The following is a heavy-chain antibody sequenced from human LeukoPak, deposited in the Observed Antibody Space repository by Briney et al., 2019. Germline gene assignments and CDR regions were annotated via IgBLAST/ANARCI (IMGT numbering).Heavy chain of an antibody. V-gene: IGHV3-23*01. CDR3: TKELHVAVAVADYYYFYMDV. J-gene: IGHJ6*03. CDR1: GFAFSSFA. CDR2: INGGGNTT. Sequence: LPGGSLRLSCAASGFAFSSFAMGWVRQPPGKGLEWLSTINGGGNTTFYADSVKGRFTISRDNSKNTLYLHMDSLRPDDTAIYYCTKELHVAVAVADYYYFYMDVWCRGTAVTVSS. D-gene: IGHD6-19*01.